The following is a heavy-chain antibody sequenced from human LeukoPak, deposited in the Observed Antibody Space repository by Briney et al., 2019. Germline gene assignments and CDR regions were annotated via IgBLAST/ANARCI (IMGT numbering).Heavy chain of an antibody. CDR2: ISSSGSTI. Sequence: GGSLRLSCAASGFTFSDYYMSWIRQAPGKGLEWVSYISSSGSTIYYADSVKGRFTISRDNAKNSLYLQMNSLRAEDTAVYYCARLAREPQNAESDYWGQGTLVTVSS. D-gene: IGHD1-26*01. CDR3: ARLAREPQNAESDY. CDR1: GFTFSDYY. J-gene: IGHJ4*02. V-gene: IGHV3-11*01.